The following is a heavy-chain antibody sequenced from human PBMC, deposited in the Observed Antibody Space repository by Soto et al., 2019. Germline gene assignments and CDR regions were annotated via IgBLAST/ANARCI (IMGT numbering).Heavy chain of an antibody. V-gene: IGHV3-23*01. Sequence: EVQLLESGGGLVQPGGSLRLSCAASGFTFSTYAMSWVRQAPGKGLEWVSTITTSGGKTYYADSVQGRFTISRDNSNNTPHLHLNTLRADSTAVHYSAGTYCTNGVCYTNYYYSIHAWRKGPTVTVSS. CDR1: GFTFSTYA. D-gene: IGHD2-8*01. J-gene: IGHJ6*03. CDR2: ITTSGGKT. CDR3: AGTYCTNGVCYTNYYYSIHA.